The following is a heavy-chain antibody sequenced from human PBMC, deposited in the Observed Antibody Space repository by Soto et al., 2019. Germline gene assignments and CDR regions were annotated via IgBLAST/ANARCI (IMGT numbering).Heavy chain of an antibody. J-gene: IGHJ4*02. CDR1: GFTFSTYS. V-gene: IGHV4-59*01. CDR2: VYHTGRT. CDR3: ARDFAYFDS. D-gene: IGHD3-3*01. Sequence: VQLVESGGGLVQPGGSLRLSCAASGFTFSTYSLTWVRQAPGKGLEWIGYVYHTGRTSYNPSLKSRVSISMDTSKNQFSLNLDSVTAADTAVYFCARDFAYFDSWGQGTLVTVSS.